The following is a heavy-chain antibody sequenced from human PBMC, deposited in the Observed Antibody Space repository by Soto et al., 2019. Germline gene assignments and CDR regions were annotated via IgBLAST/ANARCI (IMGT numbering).Heavy chain of an antibody. V-gene: IGHV3-21*01. D-gene: IGHD3-10*01. Sequence: PGGSLRLSCAASGFTFSSYSMNWVRQAPGKGLEWVSSISSSTSYIKYADSVKGRFTISRDNAKNSLYLQINSLRAEDTAVYYCVRNVWFGEDSRATFAYWGQGTLVTVSS. CDR3: VRNVWFGEDSRATFAY. CDR1: GFTFSSYS. CDR2: ISSSTSYI. J-gene: IGHJ4*02.